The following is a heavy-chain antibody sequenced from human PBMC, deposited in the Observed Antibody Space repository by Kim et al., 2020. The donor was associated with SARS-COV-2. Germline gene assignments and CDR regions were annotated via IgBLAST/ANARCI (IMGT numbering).Heavy chain of an antibody. CDR2: ISTSTSSSNTI. Sequence: GGSLRLSCAASGFTFSSYSMNWVRQAPGKGLEWVSYISTSTSSSNTIYYADSVRGRFTISRDNAKNSLYLQMNSLRDEDTAVYYCAREGSEYSYGTFDYWGQRTLVTVSS. CDR3: AREGSEYSYGTFDY. CDR1: GFTFSSYS. D-gene: IGHD5-18*01. V-gene: IGHV3-48*02. J-gene: IGHJ4*02.